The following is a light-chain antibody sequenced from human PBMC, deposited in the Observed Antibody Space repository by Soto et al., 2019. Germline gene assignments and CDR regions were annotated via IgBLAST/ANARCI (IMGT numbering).Light chain of an antibody. CDR1: HSVNSH. Sequence: MMMTQSPATLSVSPWERVTLSCRTSHSVNSHVAWYQQKPGQALRLLLYGASTRAAGIPVRFSGSGFGTEFTLTISSLQSEDFAVYYCQQYKNWPLFGQGTRLEIK. CDR2: GAS. J-gene: IGKJ5*01. CDR3: QQYKNWPL. V-gene: IGKV3-15*01.